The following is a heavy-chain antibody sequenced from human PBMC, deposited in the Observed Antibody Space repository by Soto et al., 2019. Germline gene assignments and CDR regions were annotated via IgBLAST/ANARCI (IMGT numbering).Heavy chain of an antibody. CDR1: GGTFSSYA. J-gene: IGHJ3*02. Sequence: GASVKVSCKASGGTFSSYAISWVRQAPGQGLEWMGGIIPIFGTANYAQKFQGRVTITADESTSTAYMELSSLRSEDTAVYYCAIDSRGGSGYSWDAFYILGLGTMVTVSS. CDR2: IIPIFGTA. CDR3: AIDSRGGSGYSWDAFYI. V-gene: IGHV1-69*13. D-gene: IGHD2-15*01.